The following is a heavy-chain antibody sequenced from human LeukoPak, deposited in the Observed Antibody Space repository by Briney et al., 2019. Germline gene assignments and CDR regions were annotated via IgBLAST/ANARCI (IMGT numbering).Heavy chain of an antibody. Sequence: SETLSLTCTVSGGSLSSGSCYWHWLRQPAGTGLEWFGRIYTSGSTNYNPSLKSRVTISVDTSKNQFSLKLSSVTAADTAVYYCARRGYSYGYGSLQHQRGWFDPWGQGTLVTVSS. CDR3: ARRGYSYGYGSLQHQRGWFDP. CDR1: GGSLSSGSCY. CDR2: IYTSGST. J-gene: IGHJ5*02. D-gene: IGHD5-18*01. V-gene: IGHV4-61*02.